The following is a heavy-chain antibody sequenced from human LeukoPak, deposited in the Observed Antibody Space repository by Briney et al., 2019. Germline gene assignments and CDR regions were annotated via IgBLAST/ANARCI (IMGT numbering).Heavy chain of an antibody. V-gene: IGHV5-10-1*01. CDR1: GYIFTSYW. CDR3: ASDSSTVHWFDP. J-gene: IGHJ5*02. D-gene: IGHD6-19*01. CDR2: IDPSDSYT. Sequence: GESLKISCKGSGYIFTSYWISWVRQMPGKGLEWMGRIDPSDSYTNYSPSFQGHVTISADKSTSTAYLQWSSLKASDTAMYYCASDSSTVHWFDPWGQGTLVTVSS.